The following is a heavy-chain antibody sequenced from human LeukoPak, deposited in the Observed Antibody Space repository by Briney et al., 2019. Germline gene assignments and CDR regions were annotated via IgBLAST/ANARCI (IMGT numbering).Heavy chain of an antibody. CDR2: IYYSGRT. V-gene: IGHV4-59*08. J-gene: IGHJ4*02. D-gene: IGHD3-9*01. CDR3: ASQVRPTTYYDILTGFFYFDY. Sequence: SETLSLTCTVSGGSISSDNWTWMRQPPRKGLEWIGHIYYSGRTNYNPSLKSRVTISVDTSKKQFSLKLSSVTAADTAVYYCASQVRPTTYYDILTGFFYFDYWGQGTLVTVSS. CDR1: GGSISSDN.